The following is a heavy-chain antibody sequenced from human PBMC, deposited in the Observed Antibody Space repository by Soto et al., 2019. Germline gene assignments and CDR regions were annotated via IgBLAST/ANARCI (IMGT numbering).Heavy chain of an antibody. J-gene: IGHJ6*02. CDR1: GASINNYY. CDR3: AGDTYGLDV. CDR2: IHYSGTT. Sequence: QVQMQESGPGLVKPSETLSLTCTVSGASINNYYCNWVRQPPGKGLEWIGSIHYSGTTHYNPSLESRVTISRAAARNQFSLRLRSVTAADAAVYYCAGDTYGLDVWGQGTTVTVSS. V-gene: IGHV4-59*01.